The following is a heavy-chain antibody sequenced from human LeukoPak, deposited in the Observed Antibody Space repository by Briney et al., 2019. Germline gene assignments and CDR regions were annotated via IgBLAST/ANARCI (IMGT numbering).Heavy chain of an antibody. Sequence: SETLSLTCAVSGYSISSGYFWAWIRQPPGKGLEWIGSISHSGSSYSKPSLKSRVIISVDTSNNQFFLKLTSMTAAVTATYYCARDGYYLDGPFEYWGQGIRVAVSS. CDR1: GYSISSGYF. CDR3: ARDGYYLDGPFEY. CDR2: ISHSGSS. V-gene: IGHV4-38-2*02. J-gene: IGHJ4*02. D-gene: IGHD3-16*01.